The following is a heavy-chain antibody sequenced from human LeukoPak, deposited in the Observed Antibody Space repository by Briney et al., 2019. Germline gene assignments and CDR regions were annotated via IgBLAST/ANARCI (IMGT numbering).Heavy chain of an antibody. CDR2: IIPILGIA. J-gene: IGHJ4*02. V-gene: IGHV1-69*04. Sequence: ASVKVSCKASGGTFSSYAISWVRQAPGQGLEWVGRIIPILGIANYAQKFPGRVTITADKSTSTAYMELSRLRSEDTAVYYCARGGRATVTYWDYWGQGTLVTVSS. D-gene: IGHD4-17*01. CDR1: GGTFSSYA. CDR3: ARGGRATVTYWDY.